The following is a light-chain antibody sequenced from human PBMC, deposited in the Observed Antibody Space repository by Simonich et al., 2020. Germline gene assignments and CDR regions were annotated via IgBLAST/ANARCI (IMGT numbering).Light chain of an antibody. CDR1: QSVSSN. J-gene: IGKJ4*01. CDR2: GAS. CDR3: QKSSNWPLT. Sequence: EIVMTQSPATLSVSPGERATLSCRASQSVSSNLAWYQQKPGQAPRLLIYGASTRATGIPGRFSGSGSGTEFTLTISSMQSEDFAVYYCQKSSNWPLTFGGGTKVEIK. V-gene: IGKV3-15*01.